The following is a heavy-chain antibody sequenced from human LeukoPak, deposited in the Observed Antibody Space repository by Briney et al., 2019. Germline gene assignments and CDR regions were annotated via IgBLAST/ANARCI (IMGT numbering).Heavy chain of an antibody. V-gene: IGHV3-23*01. D-gene: IGHD3-16*02. CDR1: GFAFSSYA. CDR2: ISGNGGGT. Sequence: GGSLGLSCAASGFAFSSYAMSWVRQAPGKGLEWVSGISGNGGGTYYADSVKGRFTISRDNSKNTLYLQMKSLRAEDTALYYCAKLYYDYIWGSYRYYFFDSWGQGTLSTVSS. CDR3: AKLYYDYIWGSYRYYFFDS. J-gene: IGHJ4*02.